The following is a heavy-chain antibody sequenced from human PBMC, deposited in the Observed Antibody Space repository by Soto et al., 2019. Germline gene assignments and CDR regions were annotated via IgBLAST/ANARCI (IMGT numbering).Heavy chain of an antibody. CDR3: ARDGNGMDV. J-gene: IGHJ6*02. D-gene: IGHD1-26*01. Sequence: QVQLQESGPGLVRPSETLSLTCTVSGGSVTTGSYNWSWIRRPPGKGLEWIGNIFFTGLTHYNPSLNSRVPMSVHTTKIQFSLTVTSVTAVDTAVYYCARDGNGMDVWCQGTTVNVSS. CDR1: GGSVTTGSYN. CDR2: IFFTGLT. V-gene: IGHV4-61*01.